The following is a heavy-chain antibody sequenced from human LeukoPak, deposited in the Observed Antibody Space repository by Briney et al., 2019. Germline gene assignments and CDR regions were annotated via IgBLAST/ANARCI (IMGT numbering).Heavy chain of an antibody. CDR1: GYSFTTYV. V-gene: IGHV7-4-1*02. D-gene: IGHD6-13*01. Sequence: GASVKVSCKASGYSFTTYVMNWVRQAPGQGLEWMGWVNTNTGNPTYAQGFTGRCVLSLDTSISTAYLQISSLKAEDTAVYYCARADRYSSSWYEGLFDYWGQGTLVTVSS. CDR2: VNTNTGNP. J-gene: IGHJ4*02. CDR3: ARADRYSSSWYEGLFDY.